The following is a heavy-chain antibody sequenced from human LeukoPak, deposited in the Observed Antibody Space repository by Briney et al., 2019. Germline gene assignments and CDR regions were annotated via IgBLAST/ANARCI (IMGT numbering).Heavy chain of an antibody. Sequence: SETLSLTCTVSGGSISSGDYYWSWIRQPPGKGLEWIGYIYYSGSTNYNPSLKSRVTISVDTSKNQFSLKLSSVTAADTAVYYCARGATHYDFWSGYNGYFDYWGQGTLVTVSS. J-gene: IGHJ4*02. D-gene: IGHD3-3*01. V-gene: IGHV4-61*08. CDR2: IYYSGST. CDR1: GGSISSGDYY. CDR3: ARGATHYDFWSGYNGYFDY.